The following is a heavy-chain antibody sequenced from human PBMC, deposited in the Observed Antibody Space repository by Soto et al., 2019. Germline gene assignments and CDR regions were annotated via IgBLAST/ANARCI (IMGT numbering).Heavy chain of an antibody. Sequence: SETLSLTCTVSGGSISSGDYYWSWIRQPPGKGLGWIGYIYYSGSTYYNPSLKSRVTISVDTSKNQFSLKLSSVTAADTAVYYCAREEYQHRGYYYGMDVWGQGTTVTVSS. CDR2: IYYSGST. CDR3: AREEYQHRGYYYGMDV. CDR1: GGSISSGDYY. V-gene: IGHV4-30-4*01. J-gene: IGHJ6*02. D-gene: IGHD2-2*01.